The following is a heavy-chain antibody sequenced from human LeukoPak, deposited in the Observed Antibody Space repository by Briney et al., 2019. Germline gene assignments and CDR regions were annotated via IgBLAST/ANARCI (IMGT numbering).Heavy chain of an antibody. CDR3: ARSSAYIDLNWFDP. D-gene: IGHD3-9*01. J-gene: IGHJ5*02. Sequence: KPSETLSLTCSVSGGSISSSNYYWDWIRQPPGKGLEWIVSVYHSGGTYYDPSLKSRVTISVDTSKNEFSLKLRSVTAADTAVYYCARSSAYIDLNWFDPWGQGTLVTVSS. V-gene: IGHV4-39*01. CDR2: VYHSGGT. CDR1: GGSISSSNYY.